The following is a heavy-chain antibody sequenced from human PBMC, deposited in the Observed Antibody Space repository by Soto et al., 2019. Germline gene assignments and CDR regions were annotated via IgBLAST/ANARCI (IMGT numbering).Heavy chain of an antibody. Sequence: PSETLSLTCTVSGGSISSSSYFWDWIRQPPGKGLDWIAMIHYTGCAYYNPSLQSRVTISIDTSTNQFSLKLTSVTAADTAVYYCARQRAVAARPVWFDPWGQGTLVTVSS. CDR3: ARQRAVAARPVWFDP. CDR2: IHYTGCA. CDR1: GGSISSSSYF. V-gene: IGHV4-39*01. J-gene: IGHJ5*02. D-gene: IGHD6-6*01.